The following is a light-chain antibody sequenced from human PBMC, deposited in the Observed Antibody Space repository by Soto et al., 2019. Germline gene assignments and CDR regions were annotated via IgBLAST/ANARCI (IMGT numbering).Light chain of an antibody. Sequence: EIVLTQSPDTLSLSPGQRSTLSCRASQSISSNFLALYQQKPGQAPRLLIYATSSRATGIPGRFSGSGSGTDFTLTISRLEPEDFAVYYCQQYSSSWTFGPATKVDIK. CDR1: QSISSNF. J-gene: IGKJ1*01. V-gene: IGKV3-20*01. CDR2: ATS. CDR3: QQYSSSWT.